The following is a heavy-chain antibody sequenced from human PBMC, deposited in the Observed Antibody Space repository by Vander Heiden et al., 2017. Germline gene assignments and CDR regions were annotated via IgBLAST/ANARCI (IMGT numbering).Heavy chain of an antibody. J-gene: IGHJ1*01. CDR1: GFTFRNYG. CDR2: IWYDGSNK. D-gene: IGHD6-19*01. Sequence: QVQLVASGGGVVQPGTSLRTSCAASGFTFRNYGMHWVRQAPGKRLEWVAVIWYDGSNKYYADSVKGRFTISRDNSKNTLYVQMNSLRADDTAVYYCARDSSSGLEYFQHWGQGTLVSVSS. CDR3: ARDSSSGLEYFQH. V-gene: IGHV3-33*01.